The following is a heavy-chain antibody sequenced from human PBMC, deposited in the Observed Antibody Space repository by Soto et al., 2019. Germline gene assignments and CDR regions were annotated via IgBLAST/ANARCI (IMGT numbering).Heavy chain of an antibody. CDR2: ITSDGSTT. CDR1: GFTFSNYA. J-gene: IGHJ4*02. Sequence: EVPLLESGGGLVQPGGSLRLSCVVSGFTFSNYAMSWVRKTPGKGLEWVSGITSDGSTTWYADFVEGWFTISRDNSKNPVYLQLNSPRGEDAAVYFCAKGGSSGWPGGEDFWGQGTMVTVSS. V-gene: IGHV3-23*01. CDR3: AKGGSSGWPGGEDF. D-gene: IGHD6-19*01.